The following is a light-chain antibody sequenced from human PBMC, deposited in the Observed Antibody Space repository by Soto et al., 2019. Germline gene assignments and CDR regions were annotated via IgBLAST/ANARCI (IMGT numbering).Light chain of an antibody. V-gene: IGKV1-27*01. Sequence: DIQMTRSPSSLSASVGDRVTITCRASQDIRNDLAWYQQKPGEVPKVLIHAASTLQSGVPSRFSGSGSGTDFTLTISGLQPDDVATYYCQKCNIAPFTFGPGTKVDIK. J-gene: IGKJ3*01. CDR2: AAS. CDR3: QKCNIAPFT. CDR1: QDIRND.